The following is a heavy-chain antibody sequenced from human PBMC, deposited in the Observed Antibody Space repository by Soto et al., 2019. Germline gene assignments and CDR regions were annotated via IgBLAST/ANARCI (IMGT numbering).Heavy chain of an antibody. CDR2: IWHDGSNR. Sequence: QVQLVESGGGVVQPGRSLRLSCAASGLSFSSYGMHWVRQAPGKGLEWVAVIWHDGSNRYYADSVKGRFTISRDDSRNTLYLQMNSLRAEDTAVYYCARGPRMGRGSNITGYFDYWGQGTLVTVSS. D-gene: IGHD3-10*01. J-gene: IGHJ4*02. CDR1: GLSFSSYG. CDR3: ARGPRMGRGSNITGYFDY. V-gene: IGHV3-33*01.